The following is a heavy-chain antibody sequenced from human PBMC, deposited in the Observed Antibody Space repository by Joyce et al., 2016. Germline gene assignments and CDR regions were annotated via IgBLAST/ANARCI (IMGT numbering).Heavy chain of an antibody. CDR3: ARYDFWSGLRY. V-gene: IGHV3-53*01. CDR1: GFTVSSNY. Sequence: EVQLVESGGGLIQLGGSLRLSCAASGFTVSSNYMSWIRQAPVNGLDWVSVIYRRGNTYYADSVKVRFTISRDNSKNTLYLQMNSLRVEDTAVYYCARYDFWSGLRYWGQGTLVTVSS. CDR2: IYRRGNT. D-gene: IGHD3-3*01. J-gene: IGHJ4*02.